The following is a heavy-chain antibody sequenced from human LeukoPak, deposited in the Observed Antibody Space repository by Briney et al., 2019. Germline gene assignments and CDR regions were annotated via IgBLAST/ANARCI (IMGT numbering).Heavy chain of an antibody. Sequence: PSETLSLTCTVSGGSISSYYWSWIRQPPGKGLEWTGYIYYSGSTKYNPSLKSRVTISVDKSKNQFSLKLSSVTAADTAVYYCARDREPLGYCSGGSCYSRYGMDVWGQGATVTVSS. V-gene: IGHV4-59*12. J-gene: IGHJ6*02. CDR2: IYYSGST. CDR3: ARDREPLGYCSGGSCYSRYGMDV. D-gene: IGHD2-15*01. CDR1: GGSISSYY.